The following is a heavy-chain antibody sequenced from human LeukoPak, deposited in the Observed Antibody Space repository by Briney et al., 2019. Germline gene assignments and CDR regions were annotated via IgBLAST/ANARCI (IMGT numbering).Heavy chain of an antibody. CDR1: GFTFSSYA. Sequence: PGGSLRLSCAASGFTFSSYAMHWVRQAPGKGLEWVSIISYDGSDEKSADSVKGRFTISRDNAKNMVFLQMNSLRPEDTAVYYCARDQGATLVRGVTPYLDYCGQGTLVSVSS. J-gene: IGHJ4*02. V-gene: IGHV3-30*04. CDR2: ISYDGSDE. CDR3: ARDQGATLVRGVTPYLDY. D-gene: IGHD3-10*01.